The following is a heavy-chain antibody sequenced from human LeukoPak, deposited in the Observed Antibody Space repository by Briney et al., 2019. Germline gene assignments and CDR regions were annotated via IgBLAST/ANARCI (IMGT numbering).Heavy chain of an antibody. Sequence: GASVKVSCKASGYTFTSYGISWVRQAPGQGPEWMGWISAYNGNTNYAQKLQGRVTMTTDTSTSTAYMELRSLRSDDTAVYYCARDRGYSSGWYVRSTTFDYWGQGTLVTVSS. D-gene: IGHD6-19*01. CDR1: GYTFTSYG. CDR2: ISAYNGNT. J-gene: IGHJ4*02. V-gene: IGHV1-18*01. CDR3: ARDRGYSSGWYVRSTTFDY.